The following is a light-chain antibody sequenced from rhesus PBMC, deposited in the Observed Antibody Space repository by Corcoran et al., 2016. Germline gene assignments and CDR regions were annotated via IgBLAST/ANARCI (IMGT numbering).Light chain of an antibody. V-gene: IGKV3-35*01. J-gene: IGKJ4*01. CDR2: DAS. CDR1: QSVSSN. CDR3: LQESSWPLT. Sequence: EIVMTQSPATLSVSPGERVTLSCRASQSVSSNLAWYQQKPGQAPRLFLYDASNRATGIPDRFSGRGSGTDFTLTISSLEPEDVGVYCCLQESSWPLTFGGGTNVEIK.